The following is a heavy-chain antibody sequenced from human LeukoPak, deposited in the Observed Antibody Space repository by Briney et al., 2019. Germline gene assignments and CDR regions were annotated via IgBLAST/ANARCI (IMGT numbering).Heavy chain of an antibody. D-gene: IGHD2-21*01. Sequence: PSETRSLTGPVSSDSISNVNYFWTWIRQPPGQGLEGIGYIFHSGVTHYNPSLKNRVTMSVDTSKNQFSLSLTSVTAADTAVYYCATYLNRNFKFEYWGRGTLVTVSS. CDR3: ATYLNRNFKFEY. CDR1: SDSISNVNYF. V-gene: IGHV4-30-4*08. J-gene: IGHJ4*02. CDR2: IFHSGVT.